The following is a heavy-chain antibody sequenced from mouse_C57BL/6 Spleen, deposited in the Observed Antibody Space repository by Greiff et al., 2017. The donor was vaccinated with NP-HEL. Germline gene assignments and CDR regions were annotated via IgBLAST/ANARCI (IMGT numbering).Heavy chain of an antibody. Sequence: VKLQESGAELVKPGASVKISCKASGYAFSSYWMNWVKQRPGKGLEWIGQIYPGDGDTNYNGKFKGKATLTADKSSSTAYMQLSSLTSEDSAVYFCARYSNYGYYFDYWGQGTTLTVSS. D-gene: IGHD2-5*01. CDR2: IYPGDGDT. J-gene: IGHJ2*01. V-gene: IGHV1-80*01. CDR1: GYAFSSYW. CDR3: ARYSNYGYYFDY.